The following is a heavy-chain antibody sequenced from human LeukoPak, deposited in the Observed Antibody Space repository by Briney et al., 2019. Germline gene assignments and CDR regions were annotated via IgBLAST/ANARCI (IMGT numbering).Heavy chain of an antibody. D-gene: IGHD4-11*01. CDR3: ARLQEDWFDP. CDR2: MNPNSGNT. Sequence: ASVKVSCKASGYTFTSYDINWVRQATGQGLEWMGWMNPNSGNTGYAQKLQGRVTMTRNTSISTAYMELSSLRSEDTAVYYCARLQEDWFDPWGQGTLVTVSS. J-gene: IGHJ5*02. V-gene: IGHV1-8*01. CDR1: GYTFTSYD.